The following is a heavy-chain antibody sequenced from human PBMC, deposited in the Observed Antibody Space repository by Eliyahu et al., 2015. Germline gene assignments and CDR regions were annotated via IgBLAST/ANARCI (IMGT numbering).Heavy chain of an antibody. CDR3: ARDAPGSLTNDY. CDR2: MDARAYKI. Sequence: EVLLVXSGGALVQPGGSLRLSCAASGXIFTDYXXNXVRQAPGKGLEWISYMDARAYKIFYADSVKGRFTISRDDSKNLLYLQMNSLRAEDTAVYYCARDAPGSLTNDYWGQGTLVTVSS. D-gene: IGHD3-10*01. J-gene: IGHJ4*02. V-gene: IGHV3-48*03. CDR1: GXIFTDYX.